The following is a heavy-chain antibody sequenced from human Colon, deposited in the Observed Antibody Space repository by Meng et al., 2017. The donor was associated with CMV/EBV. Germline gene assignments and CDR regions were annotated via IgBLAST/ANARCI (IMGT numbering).Heavy chain of an antibody. V-gene: IGHV1-3*01. CDR1: GYTFTSYA. CDR2: INAGNGNT. CDR3: ARGRAVAAPYYFDY. J-gene: IGHJ4*02. D-gene: IGHD6-19*01. Sequence: AAGYTFTSYARHWVRQAPGQRLEWRGWINAGNGNTKYSQKYQGRVTITRDTSASTAYMERSSLRSEDTAVYYCARGRAVAAPYYFDYWGQGTLVTVSS.